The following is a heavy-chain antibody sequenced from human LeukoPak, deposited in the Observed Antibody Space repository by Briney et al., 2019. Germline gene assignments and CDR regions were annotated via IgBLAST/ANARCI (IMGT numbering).Heavy chain of an antibody. D-gene: IGHD3-3*01. CDR2: ISSSGSTI. Sequence: GGSLRLSCAASGFTFSSYEMNWVRQAPGKGLEWVSYISSSGSTIYYADSVKGRFTISRDSAKNSVDLQVSCLRAEDTAVYYCARWDFSNTYYIAYWGQGTLVTVSS. J-gene: IGHJ4*02. V-gene: IGHV3-48*03. CDR1: GFTFSSYE. CDR3: ARWDFSNTYYIAY.